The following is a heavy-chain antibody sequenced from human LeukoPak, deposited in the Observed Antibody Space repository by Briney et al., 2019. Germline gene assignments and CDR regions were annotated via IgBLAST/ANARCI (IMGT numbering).Heavy chain of an antibody. CDR2: IYYSGTT. CDR1: GGSISSSY. V-gene: IGHV4-59*12. D-gene: IGHD3-22*01. CDR3: ARVQFDYYDSSGYGSPHAFDI. J-gene: IGHJ3*02. Sequence: PSETLSLTCTVSGGSISSSYRSWIRQPPGKGLEWIGYIYYSGTTNYNPSLKSRVSISVDTSKNQFSLKLSSVTAADTAVYYCARVQFDYYDSSGYGSPHAFDIWGQGTMVTVSS.